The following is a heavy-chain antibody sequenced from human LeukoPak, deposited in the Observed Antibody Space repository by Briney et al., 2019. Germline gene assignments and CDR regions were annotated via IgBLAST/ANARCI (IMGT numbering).Heavy chain of an antibody. J-gene: IGHJ3*02. V-gene: IGHV1-24*01. D-gene: IGHD3-16*01. CDR3: ATSRGGSYYDAFDI. Sequence: LRASVKVSCKVSGYTLTELSMHWVRRAPGKGLEWMGGFDPEDGETIYAQKFQGRVTMTEDTSTDTAYMELSSLRSEDTAVYYCATSRGGSYYDAFDIWGQGTMVTVSS. CDR1: GYTLTELS. CDR2: FDPEDGET.